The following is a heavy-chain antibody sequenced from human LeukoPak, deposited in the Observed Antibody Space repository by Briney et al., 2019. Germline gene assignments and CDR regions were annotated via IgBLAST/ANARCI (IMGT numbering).Heavy chain of an antibody. CDR1: GGSFSGYY. J-gene: IGHJ4*02. CDR2: INHSGST. CDR3: ARATLVYYDSSGYYQT. V-gene: IGHV4-34*01. Sequence: KPSETRSLTCAVYGGSFSGYYWSWIRQPPGKGLEWIGEINHSGSTNYNPSLKSRVTISVDTSKNQFSLKLSSVTAADTAVYYCARATLVYYDSSGYYQTWGQGTLVTVSS. D-gene: IGHD3-22*01.